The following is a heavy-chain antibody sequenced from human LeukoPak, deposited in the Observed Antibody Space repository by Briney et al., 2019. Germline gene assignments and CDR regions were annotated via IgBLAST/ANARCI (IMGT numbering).Heavy chain of an antibody. CDR3: ARSGHCSGTSCYAEGLDY. Sequence: ASVKVSCKASGYSFTSNGITWVRQARGQGLEWMGWISGYNGDTVYAQMFQDRVTMTTDTSTSTAYMELRSLRSDDTAVYYCARSGHCSGTSCYAEGLDYWGQGTLVTVSS. CDR1: GYSFTSNG. CDR2: ISGYNGDT. J-gene: IGHJ4*02. D-gene: IGHD2-2*01. V-gene: IGHV1-18*04.